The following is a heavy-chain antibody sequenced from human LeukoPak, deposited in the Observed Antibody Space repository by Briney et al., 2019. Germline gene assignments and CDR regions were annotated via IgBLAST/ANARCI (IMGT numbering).Heavy chain of an antibody. CDR2: IYYSGSS. V-gene: IGHV4-39*07. CDR1: GGSVSSSTYY. D-gene: IGHD3-3*01. Sequence: PSQTLSLTCSASGGSVSSSTYYWTWIRQPPGKGLEWIGTIYYSGSSYYNPSLKSRLTISIDTSKNHFSLKLTSVTAADTAVYYCARELENTIFGVISRWFDPWGQGALVTVSS. CDR3: ARELENTIFGVISRWFDP. J-gene: IGHJ5*02.